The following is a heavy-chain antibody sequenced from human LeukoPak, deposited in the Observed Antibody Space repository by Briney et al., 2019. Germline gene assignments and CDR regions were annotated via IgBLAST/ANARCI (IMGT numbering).Heavy chain of an antibody. CDR1: GYTFTGYY. CDR2: INPNSGGT. CDR3: ARDPTVAAAGRSNDY. D-gene: IGHD6-13*01. Sequence: GASVKVSXKASGYTFTGYYMHWVRQAPGQGLEWMGRINPNSGGTNYAQKFKGRVTMTRDTSISTAYMELSRLRSDDTAVYYCARDPTVAAAGRSNDYWGQGTLVTVSS. V-gene: IGHV1-2*06. J-gene: IGHJ4*02.